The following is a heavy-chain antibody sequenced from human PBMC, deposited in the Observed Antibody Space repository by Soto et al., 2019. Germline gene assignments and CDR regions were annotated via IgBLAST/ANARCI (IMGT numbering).Heavy chain of an antibody. CDR3: AKEREYSYCYADY. CDR1: GFTFSSYG. J-gene: IGHJ4*02. Sequence: QVHLVESGGGVVQPGRSLRLSCAASGFTFSSYGMYWVRQAPGRGLEWVAFIPYDRGNSYYADSVKGRFTISRDNSKNTLYLQMNSLTAEDTAVYYCAKEREYSYCYADYWGQGALVTVSS. D-gene: IGHD5-18*01. CDR2: IPYDRGNS. V-gene: IGHV3-30*18.